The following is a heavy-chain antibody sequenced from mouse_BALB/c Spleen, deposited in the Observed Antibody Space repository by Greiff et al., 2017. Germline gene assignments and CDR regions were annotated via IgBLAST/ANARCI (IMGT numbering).Heavy chain of an antibody. Sequence: EVQLQQSGPELVKPGASVKVSCTASGYAFTSYNMYWVKQSHGKSLEWIGYIDPYNGGTSYNQKFKGKATLTVDKSSSTAYMHLNSLTSEDSAVYYGARSGIYYGNYAWFAYWGQGTLVTVSA. CDR2: IDPYNGGT. D-gene: IGHD2-1*01. V-gene: IGHV1S135*01. J-gene: IGHJ3*01. CDR3: ARSGIYYGNYAWFAY. CDR1: GYAFTSYN.